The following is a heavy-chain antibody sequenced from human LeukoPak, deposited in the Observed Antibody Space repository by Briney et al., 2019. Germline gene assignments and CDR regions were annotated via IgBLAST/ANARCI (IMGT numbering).Heavy chain of an antibody. CDR2: INPSGGST. Sequence: ASVKVSCKASGYTFTSYYMHWVRQAPGQGLEWMGIINPSGGSTSYAQKFQGRVTMTRDTSTSTVYMELSSLRSEDTAVYCCARDQIDSSGWYAEYFQHWGQGTLVTVSS. CDR1: GYTFTSYY. J-gene: IGHJ1*01. CDR3: ARDQIDSSGWYAEYFQH. D-gene: IGHD6-19*01. V-gene: IGHV1-46*01.